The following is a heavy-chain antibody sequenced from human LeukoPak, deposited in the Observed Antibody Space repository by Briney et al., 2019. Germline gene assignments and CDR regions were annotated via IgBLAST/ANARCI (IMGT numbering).Heavy chain of an antibody. D-gene: IGHD4-23*01. V-gene: IGHV4-34*01. CDR3: ATSPGGVAFTY. Sequence: SETLSLTCAVYGGSFSGYYGSWIRQPPGKGLEWIGEINHSGSTNYNPSLKSRVTISVDTSKNQFSLKLSSVTAADTAVYYCATSPGGVAFTYWGQGTLVTVSS. CDR2: INHSGST. CDR1: GGSFSGYY. J-gene: IGHJ4*02.